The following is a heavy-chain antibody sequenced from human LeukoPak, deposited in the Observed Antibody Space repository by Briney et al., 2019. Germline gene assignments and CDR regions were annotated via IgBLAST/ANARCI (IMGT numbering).Heavy chain of an antibody. CDR1: GFTFSSYA. V-gene: IGHV3-30-3*01. CDR3: ARDPERVVPPYYYYGMDV. Sequence: GGSLRLSCAASGFTFSSYAMHWVRQAPGKGLEWVAVISYDGSNKYYADSVKGRFTISRDNSKNTLYLRMNSLRAEDTAVYYCARDPERVVPPYYYYGMDVWGQGTTVTVSS. J-gene: IGHJ6*02. D-gene: IGHD2-2*01. CDR2: ISYDGSNK.